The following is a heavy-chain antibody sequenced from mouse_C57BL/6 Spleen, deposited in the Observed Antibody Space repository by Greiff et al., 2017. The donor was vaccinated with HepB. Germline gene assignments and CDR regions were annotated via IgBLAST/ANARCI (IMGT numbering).Heavy chain of an antibody. J-gene: IGHJ3*01. D-gene: IGHD2-2*01. V-gene: IGHV1-15*01. CDR1: GYTFTDYE. CDR3: TRYEVTTGFAY. Sequence: VQLQHSGAELVRPGASVTLSCKASGYTFTDYEMHWVKQTPVHGLEWIGAIDPETGGTAYNQKFKGKAILTADKSSSTAYMELRSLTSEDSAVYYCTRYEVTTGFAYWGQGTLVTVSA. CDR2: IDPETGGT.